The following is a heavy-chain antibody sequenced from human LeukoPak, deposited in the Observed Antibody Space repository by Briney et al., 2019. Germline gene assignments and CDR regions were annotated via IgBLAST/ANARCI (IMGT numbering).Heavy chain of an antibody. CDR2: IYSDNT. CDR1: VFTLSSNS. CDR3: ARRAGAYSHPYDY. V-gene: IGHV3-53*01. Sequence: GGSLRLSCTVSVFTLSSNSMSWVRQAPGKGLEWVSFIYSDNTHYSDSVKGRFTISRDNSKNTLYLQMNSLRAEDTAVYYCARRAGAYSHPYDYWGQGTLVTVSS. J-gene: IGHJ4*02. D-gene: IGHD4/OR15-4a*01.